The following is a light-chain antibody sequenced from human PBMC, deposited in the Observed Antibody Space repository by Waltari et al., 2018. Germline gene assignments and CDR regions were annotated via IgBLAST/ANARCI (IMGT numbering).Light chain of an antibody. J-gene: IGKJ3*01. V-gene: IGKV1-16*01. CDR1: QGISSY. CDR3: QQHNSNPFT. CDR2: KAS. Sequence: DIQMTQSPSSLSASVGDRVTITCRASQGISSYLAWYQQKPGKAPKPLIYKASTLQSGVPSRLSGSGSGTDFTLTISSLQPEDFATYYCQQHNSNPFTFGPGTKLDIK.